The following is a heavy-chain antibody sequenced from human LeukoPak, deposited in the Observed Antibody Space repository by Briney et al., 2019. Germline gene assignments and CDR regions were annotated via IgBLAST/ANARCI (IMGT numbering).Heavy chain of an antibody. V-gene: IGHV4-31*01. J-gene: IGHJ4*02. CDR3: ASSSWVQSYFDY. CDR2: IYYSGST. Sequence: SETLSLTCTVSGGSISSGGYYWSWIRQHPGKGLEWIGYIYYSGSTYYNPSLKSQVTISVDTSKNQFSLKLSSVTAADTAVYYCASSSWVQSYFDYWGQGTLVTVSS. CDR1: GGSISSGGYY. D-gene: IGHD3-16*01.